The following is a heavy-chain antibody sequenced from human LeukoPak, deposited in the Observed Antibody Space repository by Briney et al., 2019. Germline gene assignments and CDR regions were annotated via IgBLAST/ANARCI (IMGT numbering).Heavy chain of an antibody. CDR3: ARMYYYDSSGYYDYYYGMDV. Sequence: ASVKVSCKASGYTFTSYDINWVRQATGQGLEWMGWMNPNSGNTGYAQKFQGRVTITADKSTSTAYMELSSLRSEDTAVYYCARMYYYDSSGYYDYYYGMDVWGQGTTVTVSS. V-gene: IGHV1-8*01. CDR2: MNPNSGNT. J-gene: IGHJ6*02. CDR1: GYTFTSYD. D-gene: IGHD3-22*01.